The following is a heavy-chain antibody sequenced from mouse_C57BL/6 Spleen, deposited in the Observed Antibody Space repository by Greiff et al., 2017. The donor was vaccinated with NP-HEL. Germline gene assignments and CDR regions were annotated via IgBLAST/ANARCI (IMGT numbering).Heavy chain of an antibody. D-gene: IGHD1-1*01. J-gene: IGHJ2*01. CDR2: IYPGDGDT. V-gene: IGHV1-80*01. CDR3: ARGDYDYYLDY. Sequence: VKLQESGAELVKPGASVKISCKASGYAFSSYWMNWVKQRPGKGLEWIGQIYPGDGDTNYNGKFKGKATLTADKSSSTAYMQISSLSSEDTAVYYCARGDYDYYLDYWGQGTTLTVSS. CDR1: GYAFSSYW.